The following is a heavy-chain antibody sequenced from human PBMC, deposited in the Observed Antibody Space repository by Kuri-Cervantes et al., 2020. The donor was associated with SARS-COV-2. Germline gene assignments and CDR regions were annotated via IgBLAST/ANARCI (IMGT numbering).Heavy chain of an antibody. V-gene: IGHV4-4*07. CDR2: IYTSGST. CDR1: GGSISSYF. Sequence: SETLSLTCTVSGGSISSYFWSWVRQPAGKGLEWIGHIYTSGSTNYNPSLKSRVTMSVDTSKNHFSLRLSSVTAADTAVYYCARDLWGSPGYMDVWGKGTTVTVSS. D-gene: IGHD3-16*01. J-gene: IGHJ6*03. CDR3: ARDLWGSPGYMDV.